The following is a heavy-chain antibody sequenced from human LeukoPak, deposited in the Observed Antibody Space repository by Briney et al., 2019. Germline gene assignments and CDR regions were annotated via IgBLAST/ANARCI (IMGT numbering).Heavy chain of an antibody. Sequence: SETLSLTCTVSGGSISSYYWSWIRQPPGKGLEWIGYIYYSGSTNYSPSLKSRVTISVDTSKNQFSLKLSSVTAADTAVYYCARLITGTTTAFDIWGQGTMVTVSS. D-gene: IGHD1-7*01. CDR2: IYYSGST. V-gene: IGHV4-59*12. CDR3: ARLITGTTTAFDI. CDR1: GGSISSYY. J-gene: IGHJ3*02.